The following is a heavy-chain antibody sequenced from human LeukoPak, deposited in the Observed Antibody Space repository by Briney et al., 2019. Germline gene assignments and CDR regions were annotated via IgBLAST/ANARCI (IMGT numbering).Heavy chain of an antibody. CDR2: INPNSGGT. CDR1: GYSENFYG. V-gene: IGHV1-2*02. Sequence: ASVKVSCKTSGYSENFYGITWVRQVAGQGLEWMGWINPNSGGTNYAQKFQGRVTMTRDTSISTAYMELSRLRSDDTAVYYCARGFYDSSGYYIPDYWGQGTLVTVSS. D-gene: IGHD3-22*01. J-gene: IGHJ4*02. CDR3: ARGFYDSSGYYIPDY.